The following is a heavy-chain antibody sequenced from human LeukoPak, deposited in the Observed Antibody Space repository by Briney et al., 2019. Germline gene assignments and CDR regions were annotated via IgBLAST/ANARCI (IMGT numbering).Heavy chain of an antibody. CDR2: INPNSGGT. V-gene: IGHV1-2*02. J-gene: IGHJ3*02. D-gene: IGHD3-22*01. CDR3: AGAGRYYDSSGYAWDGSFDAFDI. Sequence: ASVKVSCKASGYTFTGYYMHWVRQAPGQGLEWMGWINPNSGGTNYAQKFQGRVTMTRDTSISTAYMELSRLRSDDTAAYYCAGAGRYYDSSGYAWDGSFDAFDIWGQGTMVTVSS. CDR1: GYTFTGYY.